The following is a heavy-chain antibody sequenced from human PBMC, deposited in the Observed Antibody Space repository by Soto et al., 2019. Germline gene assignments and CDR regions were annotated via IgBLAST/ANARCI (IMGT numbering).Heavy chain of an antibody. J-gene: IGHJ6*02. CDR3: ARDLAKRFLGYYYYGMDV. Sequence: QVQLVESGGGVVQPGRSLRLSCAASGFTFSSYAMHWVRQAPGKGLEWVAVISYDGSNKYYADSVKGRFTISRDNSKNTLYLQMNSLRAEDTAVYYCARDLAKRFLGYYYYGMDVWGQGTTVTVSS. V-gene: IGHV3-30-3*01. CDR2: ISYDGSNK. D-gene: IGHD3-3*01. CDR1: GFTFSSYA.